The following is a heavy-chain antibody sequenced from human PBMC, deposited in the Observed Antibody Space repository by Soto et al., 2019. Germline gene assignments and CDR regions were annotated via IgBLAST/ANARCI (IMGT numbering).Heavy chain of an antibody. D-gene: IGHD3-22*01. CDR3: ARDSGYYYDSSGYYLDAFDI. V-gene: IGHV4-59*01. CDR1: GGSISSYY. J-gene: IGHJ3*02. CDR2: IYYSGST. Sequence: PSDTLSLTCTVSGGSISSYYWSWIRQPPGKGLEWIGYIYYSGSTNYNPSLKSRVTISVDTSKNQFSLKLSSVTAADTAVYYCARDSGYYYDSSGYYLDAFDIWGQGTMVTVSS.